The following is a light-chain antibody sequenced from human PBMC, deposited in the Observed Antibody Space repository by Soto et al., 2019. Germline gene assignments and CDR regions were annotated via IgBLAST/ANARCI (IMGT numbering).Light chain of an antibody. Sequence: QSVLTQPPSASGTPGQRVTISCSGSSSNIGSYYVYWYHQLPGTAPKLLIYKNDQRPSGVPDRFSGSKSGTSASLAISGLRSEDEADYYCAAWDDSLSVVFGGGTKVTVL. CDR1: SSNIGSYY. V-gene: IGLV1-47*01. J-gene: IGLJ2*01. CDR3: AAWDDSLSVV. CDR2: KND.